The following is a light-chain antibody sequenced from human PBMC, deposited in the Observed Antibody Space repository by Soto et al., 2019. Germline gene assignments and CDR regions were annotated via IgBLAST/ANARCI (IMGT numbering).Light chain of an antibody. CDR1: SSNIGNNA. CDR2: YDD. J-gene: IGLJ2*01. CDR3: AAWDDSLNVVV. Sequence: QSVLTQPPSVSEAPRQRVTISCSGSSSNIGNNAVNWYQQLPGKAPKLLIYYDDLLPSGVSDRFSGSKSGTSASLAISGLQSEDEADYYCAAWDDSLNVVVFGGGTKLTAL. V-gene: IGLV1-36*01.